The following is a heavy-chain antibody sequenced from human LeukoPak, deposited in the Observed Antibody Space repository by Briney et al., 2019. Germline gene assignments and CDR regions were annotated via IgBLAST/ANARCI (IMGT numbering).Heavy chain of an antibody. CDR3: AELGITMIGGV. CDR1: GFTFITYV. Sequence: GGTLRLSCAASGFTFITYVISWVRQAPGKGLEWVSAISGSGGTTYYADSVKGRFTISRDNSKNTLYLQMNSLRAEDTAVYYCAELGITMIGGVWGKGTTVTISS. J-gene: IGHJ6*04. CDR2: ISGSGGTT. D-gene: IGHD3-10*02. V-gene: IGHV3-23*01.